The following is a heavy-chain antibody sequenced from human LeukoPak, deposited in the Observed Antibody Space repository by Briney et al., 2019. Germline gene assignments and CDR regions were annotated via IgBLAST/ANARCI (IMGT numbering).Heavy chain of an antibody. J-gene: IGHJ6*02. CDR1: GFTFSSYW. CDR3: ARDAYYDIFHLDADGYYYGMDV. D-gene: IGHD3-9*01. CDR2: IKQDGSEK. V-gene: IGHV3-7*01. Sequence: PGGSLRLSCAASGFTFSSYWMSWVRQAPGKGLEWVANIKQDGSEKYYVDSVKGRFTISRDNAKNSLYLQMNSLRAEDAAVYYCARDAYYDIFHLDADGYYYGMDVWGQGTTVTVSS.